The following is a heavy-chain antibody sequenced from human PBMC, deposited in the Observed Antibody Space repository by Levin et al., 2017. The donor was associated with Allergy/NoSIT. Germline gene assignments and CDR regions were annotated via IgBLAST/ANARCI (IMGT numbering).Heavy chain of an antibody. CDR3: AKDRDFGVVIIWGDFDY. Sequence: PGGSLRLSCAASGFTFSSYAMSWVRQAPGKGLEWVSAISGSGGSTYYADSVKGRFTISRDNSKNTLYLQMNSLRAEDTAVYYCAKDRDFGVVIIWGDFDYWGQGTLVTVSS. V-gene: IGHV3-23*01. CDR2: ISGSGGST. CDR1: GFTFSSYA. D-gene: IGHD3-3*01. J-gene: IGHJ4*02.